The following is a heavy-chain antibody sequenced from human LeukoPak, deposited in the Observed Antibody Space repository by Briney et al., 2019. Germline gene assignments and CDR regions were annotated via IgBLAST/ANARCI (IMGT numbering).Heavy chain of an antibody. CDR2: IFYTGKT. CDR3: TRVFDS. Sequence: AETLSLTCTVSGGSVSTSTYYWGWVRQAPGKGPEWIGDIFYTGKTNYNPSLRRRVTISLDTSRNQFSLKLTSVTAADTAVYYCTRVFDSWGQGSLVPVSS. J-gene: IGHJ4*02. CDR1: GGSVSTSTYY. V-gene: IGHV4-39*07.